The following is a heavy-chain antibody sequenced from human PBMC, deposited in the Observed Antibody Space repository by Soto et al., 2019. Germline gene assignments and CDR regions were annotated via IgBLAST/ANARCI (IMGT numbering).Heavy chain of an antibody. CDR2: INPSGGST. J-gene: IGHJ6*02. Sequence: QVQLVQSGAEVKKPGASVKVSCKASGYTFTSYYMHWVRQAPGQGLEWMGIINPSGGSTSYAQKFQGRVTMTRDTCTSTVYMELSSLSSEDTAVYYCARVLHDIVVVPAAILGGMDVWGQGTTVTVSS. V-gene: IGHV1-46*01. CDR3: ARVLHDIVVVPAAILGGMDV. CDR1: GYTFTSYY. D-gene: IGHD2-2*01.